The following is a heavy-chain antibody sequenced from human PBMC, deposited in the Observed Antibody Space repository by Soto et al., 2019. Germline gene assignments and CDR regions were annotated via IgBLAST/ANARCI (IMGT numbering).Heavy chain of an antibody. Sequence: SETLSLTCTVSGGSVSSNSYYWSWIRQPPGKALEWIGYIYYSGSTNYNPSLKSRVTISVDTSKNQFSLKLSSVTAADTAVYYCARDRGYSGSGILDHWGQGTLVTVSS. J-gene: IGHJ4*02. CDR3: ARDRGYSGSGILDH. CDR2: IYYSGST. CDR1: GGSVSSNSYY. D-gene: IGHD3-10*01. V-gene: IGHV4-61*01.